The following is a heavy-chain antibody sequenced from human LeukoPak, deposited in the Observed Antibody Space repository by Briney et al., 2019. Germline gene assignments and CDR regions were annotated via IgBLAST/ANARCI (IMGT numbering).Heavy chain of an antibody. Sequence: SETLSLTCTVSGGSISTYYWNWIRQPPGKGLEWLGYIYYTGSTNYNPSLKSRVTISVETSKNQFSLHLSSVTAADTAVYYCARFWRGYDFTGFDYWGQGTLVTVSS. CDR3: ARFWRGYDFTGFDY. D-gene: IGHD5-12*01. CDR1: GGSISTYY. V-gene: IGHV4-59*08. CDR2: IYYTGST. J-gene: IGHJ4*02.